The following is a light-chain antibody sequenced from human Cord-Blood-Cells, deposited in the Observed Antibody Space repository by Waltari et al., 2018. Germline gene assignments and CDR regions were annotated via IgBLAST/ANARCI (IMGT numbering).Light chain of an antibody. V-gene: IGKV3-20*01. CDR1: QSVSSSC. J-gene: IGKJ2*01. CDR3: QQYGSPYT. CDR2: GAS. Sequence: EIVLTQSPGTLSLSPGERATLSCRASQSVSSSCLAWYQQKPGQAPRLLIYGASSRGTGIPDRFSGSGSGTDFTLTISRLEPEDFAVYYCQQYGSPYTFGQGTKLEIK.